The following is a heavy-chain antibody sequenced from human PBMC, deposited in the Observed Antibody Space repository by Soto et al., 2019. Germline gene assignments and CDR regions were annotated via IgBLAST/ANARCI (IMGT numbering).Heavy chain of an antibody. J-gene: IGHJ4*02. CDR2: IKFDGSEK. CDR1: GFIFSDYW. D-gene: IGHD2-2*01. Sequence: GGSLRLACAAYGFIFSDYWMSWVRQAPGKGPEWVPNIKFDGSEKQYVDSVRGRFTISRDNPRNSLFLQMNSLRAGDTAVYYCVKDGGYCSSSTCYSPRNHYFDSWGQGTLVTVSS. V-gene: IGHV3-7*03. CDR3: VKDGGYCSSSTCYSPRNHYFDS.